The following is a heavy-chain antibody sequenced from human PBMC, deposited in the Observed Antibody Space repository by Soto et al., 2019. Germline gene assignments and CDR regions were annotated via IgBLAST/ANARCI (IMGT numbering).Heavy chain of an antibody. V-gene: IGHV4-59*01. Sequence: QVQLQESGPGLVKPSETLSLTCTVSGGSISSYYLTWIRQPPGNGLEWIGYIYYSGSTTYSPSLKGRVTISVDASKNQCSLKISSVTAADTAVYYCARITSAWFKYFPYCCQGTLVTVS. CDR2: IYYSGST. J-gene: IGHJ4*02. CDR3: ARITSAWFKYFPY. D-gene: IGHD6-19*01. CDR1: GGSISSYY.